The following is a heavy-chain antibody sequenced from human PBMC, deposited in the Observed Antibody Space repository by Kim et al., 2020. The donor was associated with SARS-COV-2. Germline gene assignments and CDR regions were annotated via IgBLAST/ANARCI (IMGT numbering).Heavy chain of an antibody. J-gene: IGHJ5*01. V-gene: IGHV3-30*18. D-gene: IGHD5-12*01. CDR1: GFTFSAYT. Sequence: GGSLRLSCAASGFTFSAYTMHWVRQAPGEGLKWVSVISYDGTNEDYADSVKGRFTISRDDSKNTLYLQMNSLRPEDTAVYYCAKTYVRSGYYGDIDSWG. CDR3: AKTYVRSGYYGDIDS. CDR2: ISYDGTNE.